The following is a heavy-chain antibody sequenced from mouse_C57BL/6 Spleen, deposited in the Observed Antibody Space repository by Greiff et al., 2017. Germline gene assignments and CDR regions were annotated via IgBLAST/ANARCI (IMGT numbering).Heavy chain of an antibody. V-gene: IGHV1-64*01. Sequence: VQLQQPGAELVKPGASVKLSCKASGYTFTSYWMHWVKQRPGQGLEWIGMIHPNSCSTNYNEKFKSKATLTVDKSSSTAYMQLSSLTSEDSAVYYCARVAGTGYFDVWGTGTTVTVSS. D-gene: IGHD4-1*01. J-gene: IGHJ1*03. CDR3: ARVAGTGYFDV. CDR2: IHPNSCST. CDR1: GYTFTSYW.